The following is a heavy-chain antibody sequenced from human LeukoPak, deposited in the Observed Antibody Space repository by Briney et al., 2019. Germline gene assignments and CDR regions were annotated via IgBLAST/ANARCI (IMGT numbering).Heavy chain of an antibody. V-gene: IGHV5-51*01. CDR3: ARAFNYYGSGSFSDY. D-gene: IGHD3-10*01. J-gene: IGHJ4*02. CDR1: GYSFTSYW. Sequence: GESLQISCKGSGYSFTSYWIGWVRQMPGKGLEWMGIIYPGDSDTRYSPSFQGQATISADKSISTAYLQWSSLKASDTAMYYCARAFNYYGSGSFSDYWGQGTLVTVSS. CDR2: IYPGDSDT.